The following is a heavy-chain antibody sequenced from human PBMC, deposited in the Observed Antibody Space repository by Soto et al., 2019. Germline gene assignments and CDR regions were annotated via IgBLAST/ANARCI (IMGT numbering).Heavy chain of an antibody. CDR1: GFTLSSYW. D-gene: IGHD4-17*01. CDR3: AREDYGDYGFDY. J-gene: IGHJ4*02. V-gene: IGHV3-74*01. CDR2: INSDGSRT. Sequence: EVQLVESGGGLVQPGGPRRLSCAASGFTLSSYWMHWVRQAPGKGLVWVSRINSDGSRTSYADSVKGRFTISRDNAKNTLYLQMNSLRAEDTAVYYCAREDYGDYGFDYWGQGTLVTVSS.